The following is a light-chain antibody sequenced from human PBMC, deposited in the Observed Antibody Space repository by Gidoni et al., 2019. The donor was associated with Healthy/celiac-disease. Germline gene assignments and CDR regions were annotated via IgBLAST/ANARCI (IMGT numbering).Light chain of an antibody. J-gene: IGKJ2*01. CDR3: MQALQTPYT. CDR1: QSLLHSNGYNY. V-gene: IGKV2-28*01. Sequence: EIGMTQSPLSLPVTPGEPASISCRSSQSLLHSNGYNYLDWYLQKPGQSPQLLIYLGSNRASGVPDRFSGSGSGTDFTLKISSVEAEDVGDYYCMQALQTPYTFGQGTKLEI. CDR2: LGS.